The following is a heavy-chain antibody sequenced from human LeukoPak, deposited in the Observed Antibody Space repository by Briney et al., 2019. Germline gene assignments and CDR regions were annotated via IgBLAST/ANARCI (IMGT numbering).Heavy chain of an antibody. V-gene: IGHV4-39*01. CDR3: ARHPARSAGDSGFDI. Sequence: PSETLSLTCTVSGGSISSSSYYWGWIRQPPGKGLEWIGSIYYSGSTYYNPSLKSRVTISVDTSKNQFSLKLSSVTAADTAVYYCARHPARSAGDSGFDIWGQGTMVTVSS. D-gene: IGHD1-26*01. CDR2: IYYSGST. J-gene: IGHJ3*02. CDR1: GGSISSSSYY.